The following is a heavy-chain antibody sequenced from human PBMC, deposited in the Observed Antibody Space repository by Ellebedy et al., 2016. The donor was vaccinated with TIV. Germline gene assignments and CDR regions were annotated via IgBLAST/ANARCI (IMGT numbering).Heavy chain of an antibody. CDR1: GFTFSSYS. Sequence: GGSLRLSXAASGFTFSSYSMNWVRQAPGKGLEWVSSISSSSSYIYYADSVKGRFTISRDNAKNSLYLQMNSLRAEDTAVYYCARGGCSSTSCYWSYYYYGMDVWGQGTTVTVSS. J-gene: IGHJ6*02. V-gene: IGHV3-21*01. CDR3: ARGGCSSTSCYWSYYYYGMDV. CDR2: ISSSSSYI. D-gene: IGHD2-2*01.